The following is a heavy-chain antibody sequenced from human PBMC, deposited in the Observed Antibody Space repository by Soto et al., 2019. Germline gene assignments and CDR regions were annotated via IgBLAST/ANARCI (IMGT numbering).Heavy chain of an antibody. V-gene: IGHV5-51*01. Sequence: EVQLVQSGAEVKKPGESLKISCKSSGYSFTSYWIGWVRQMPGKGLEWMGIIYPGDSDTRYSPSFQGQVTISADKSISTAYLQWSSLKASDTAMDYCARGGPLGARREDWFDPWGQGTLVTVSS. D-gene: IGHD1-26*01. CDR1: GYSFTSYW. CDR2: IYPGDSDT. J-gene: IGHJ5*02. CDR3: ARGGPLGARREDWFDP.